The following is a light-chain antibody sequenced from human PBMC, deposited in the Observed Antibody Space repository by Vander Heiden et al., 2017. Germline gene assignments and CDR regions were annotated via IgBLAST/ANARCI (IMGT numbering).Light chain of an antibody. CDR3: QQRSNWPLT. V-gene: IGKV3-11*01. CDR2: DAS. Sequence: EIVFTQSPATLSLSPGGRATLSCRASQSVSSYLAWYQQKPGQAPRLLIYDASNRATGIPARFSGSGSGTDFTLTISSLEPEDFAVYYCQQRSNWPLTFGGGTKVEIK. J-gene: IGKJ4*01. CDR1: QSVSSY.